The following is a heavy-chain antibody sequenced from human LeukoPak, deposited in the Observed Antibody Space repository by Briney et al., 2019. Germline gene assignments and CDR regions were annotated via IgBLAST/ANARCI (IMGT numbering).Heavy chain of an antibody. Sequence: GASVKVSCKASGGTFSSYALSWVRQAPGQGLEWMGGIIPIFGTANYAQKFQGRVTITADESTSTAYMELSSLRSEDTAVHYCAIQRIVQNWFDPWGQGTLVTVSS. CDR3: AIQRIVQNWFDP. J-gene: IGHJ5*02. CDR2: IIPIFGTA. CDR1: GGTFSSYA. V-gene: IGHV1-69*01. D-gene: IGHD2/OR15-2a*01.